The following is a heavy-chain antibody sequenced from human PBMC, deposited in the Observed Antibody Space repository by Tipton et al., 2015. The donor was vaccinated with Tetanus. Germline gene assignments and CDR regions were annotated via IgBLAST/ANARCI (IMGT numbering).Heavy chain of an antibody. V-gene: IGHV3-21*03. D-gene: IGHD2-21*02. CDR3: ARGMAEASNCGGDCYSDY. CDR2: ISSSSRYI. J-gene: IGHJ4*02. CDR1: GFTFRTHS. Sequence: SLRLSCAASGFTFRTHSMNWVRQAPGKGLEWVSSISSSSRYIYYADSVKGRFTISRDNAKNSLYLQMISLRAEDTAVYSCARGMAEASNCGGDCYSDYWGQGTLVTVSS.